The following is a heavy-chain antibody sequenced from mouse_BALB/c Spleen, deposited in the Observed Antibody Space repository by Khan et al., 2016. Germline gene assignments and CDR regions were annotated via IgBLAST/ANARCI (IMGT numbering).Heavy chain of an antibody. CDR1: GYSITSDYA. J-gene: IGHJ4*01. Sequence: EVQLQESGPGLMKPSQSLSLTCTVTGYSITSDYAWNWIRQFPGNKLEWMGYIIYSGSTTYTPSLKSRISITRDTSKNQFFLQLNSVTIEDTATXSCAIDGPSYAMDYWGQGTSVTVSS. V-gene: IGHV3-2*02. CDR2: IIYSGST. D-gene: IGHD2-3*01. CDR3: AIDGPSYAMDY.